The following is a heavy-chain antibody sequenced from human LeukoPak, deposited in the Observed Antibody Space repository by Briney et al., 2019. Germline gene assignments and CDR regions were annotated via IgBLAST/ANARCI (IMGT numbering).Heavy chain of an antibody. Sequence: ASVKVSCKASGYTFTGYHMHWVRQAPGQGLEWMGWINPNSGGTKYAQKFQGRVTMTRDTSINTAYMELSRLRSDDTAVYYCARVRDYSSSSLDYWGQGTLVTVST. D-gene: IGHD6-6*01. V-gene: IGHV1-2*02. J-gene: IGHJ4*02. CDR3: ARVRDYSSSSLDY. CDR1: GYTFTGYH. CDR2: INPNSGGT.